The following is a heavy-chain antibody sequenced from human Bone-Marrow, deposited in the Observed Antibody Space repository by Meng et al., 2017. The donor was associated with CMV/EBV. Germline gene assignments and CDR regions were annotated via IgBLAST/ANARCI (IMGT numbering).Heavy chain of an antibody. D-gene: IGHD5-12*01. CDR2: IYTSGST. J-gene: IGHJ6*02. V-gene: IGHV4-61*01. Sequence: SETLSLTCTVSGGSISSSSYYWSWIRQPPGKGLEWIGRIYTSGSTNYNPSLKSRVTISIDTSKNQFSLKLSSVTAADTAVYYCARDHKGYYNYYYGMDVWGQGTTVTVSS. CDR1: GGSISSSSYY. CDR3: ARDHKGYYNYYYGMDV.